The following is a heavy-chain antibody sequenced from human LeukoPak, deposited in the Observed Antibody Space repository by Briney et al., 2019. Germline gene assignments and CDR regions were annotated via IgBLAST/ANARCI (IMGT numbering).Heavy chain of an antibody. D-gene: IGHD6-19*01. CDR1: GGSISSGSAY. Sequence: ASETLSLTCTVSGGSISSGSAYWNWIRQPAWKGLEWIGHIYATKNTNYSPSLKSRVNMSADTSKNQFSLKLTSVTAADTAVYYCAREGVDSGGWFSPDYYYYYMDVWGKGTTVTISS. CDR2: IYATKNT. V-gene: IGHV4-61*09. CDR3: AREGVDSGGWFSPDYYYYYMDV. J-gene: IGHJ6*03.